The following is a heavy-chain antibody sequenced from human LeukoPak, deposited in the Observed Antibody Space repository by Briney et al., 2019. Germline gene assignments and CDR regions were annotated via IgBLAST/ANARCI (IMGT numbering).Heavy chain of an antibody. D-gene: IGHD4/OR15-4a*01. J-gene: IGHJ5*02. CDR3: ARVGTDYGASVNWFDP. CDR2: IYYSGST. CDR1: GGSIGSGGYY. Sequence: SETLSLTSTVSGGSIGSGGYYWSWIRQHPGKGLEWIGYIYYSGSTYYNPSLKSRVTISVDTSKNQFSLKLSSVTAADTAVYYCARVGTDYGASVNWFDPWGQGTLVTVSS. V-gene: IGHV4-31*03.